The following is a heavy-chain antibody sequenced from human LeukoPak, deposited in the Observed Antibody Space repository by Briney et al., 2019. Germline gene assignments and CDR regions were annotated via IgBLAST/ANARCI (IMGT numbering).Heavy chain of an antibody. CDR2: IFHSGST. D-gene: IGHD3-10*01. Sequence: SETLSLTCAVYGGSFSGYYWSWVRQPPGKGLEWIGEIFHSGSTNYNPSLKSRVSISVDKSKNQFSLKVSSVTAADTAVYYCARFGRFGEFDYWGQGTLVTVSS. CDR3: ARFGRFGEFDY. J-gene: IGHJ4*02. CDR1: GGSFSGYY. V-gene: IGHV4-34*12.